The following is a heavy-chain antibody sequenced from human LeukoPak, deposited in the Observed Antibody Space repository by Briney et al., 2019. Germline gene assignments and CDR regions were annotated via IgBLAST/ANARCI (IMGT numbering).Heavy chain of an antibody. Sequence: ASVKVSCKASGYTFTSYYMHWVRQAPGQGLEWMGIINPSGGSTSYAQKFQGRVTMTRDMSTSTVYMELSSLRSEDTAVYYCARSYLNCSGGSCYFLNWFDPLGPGTPGHRLL. CDR3: ARSYLNCSGGSCYFLNWFDP. J-gene: IGHJ5*02. D-gene: IGHD2-15*01. CDR1: GYTFTSYY. CDR2: INPSGGST. V-gene: IGHV1-46*01.